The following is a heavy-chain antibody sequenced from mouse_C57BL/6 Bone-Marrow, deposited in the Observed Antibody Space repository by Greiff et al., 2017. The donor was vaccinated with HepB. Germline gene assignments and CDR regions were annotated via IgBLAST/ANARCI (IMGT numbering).Heavy chain of an antibody. Sequence: QVHVKQPGAELVKPGASVKMSCKASGYTFTSYWITWVKQRPGQGLEWIGDIYPGSGSTNYNEKFKSKATLTVDTSSSTAYMQLSSLTSEDSAVYYCARTIYDYGFAYWGQGTLVTVSA. CDR2: IYPGSGST. CDR3: ARTIYDYGFAY. V-gene: IGHV1-55*01. J-gene: IGHJ3*01. CDR1: GYTFTSYW. D-gene: IGHD2-4*01.